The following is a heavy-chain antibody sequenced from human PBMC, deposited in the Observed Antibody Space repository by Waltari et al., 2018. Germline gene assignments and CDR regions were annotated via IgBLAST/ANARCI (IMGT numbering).Heavy chain of an antibody. D-gene: IGHD4-17*01. V-gene: IGHV4-34*01. CDR3: ARDDHGDYEYYGMDV. CDR1: GGSFSGYY. J-gene: IGHJ6*02. Sequence: QVQLQQWGAGLLKPSETLSLTCAVYGGSFSGYYWSWIRQPPGKGLEWIGEINHSGSTNYNPSRKSRVTISVDTSKNQFSLKLSSVTAADTAVYYCARDDHGDYEYYGMDVWGPGTTVTVSS. CDR2: INHSGST.